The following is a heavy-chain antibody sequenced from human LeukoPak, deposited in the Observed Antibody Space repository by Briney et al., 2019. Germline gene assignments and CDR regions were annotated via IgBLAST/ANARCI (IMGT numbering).Heavy chain of an antibody. V-gene: IGHV4-4*07. CDR1: GDSLSSYY. Sequence: PSETLSLTCTVSGDSLSSYYWSWIRQPPGKGLEWIGRIYTSGSTNYNPSLKSRVTISVDRSKNQFSLKLSSVTAADTAVYYCARNRPMVRGVGGESDYWGQGTLVTVSS. J-gene: IGHJ4*02. CDR2: IYTSGST. CDR3: ARNRPMVRGVGGESDY. D-gene: IGHD3-10*01.